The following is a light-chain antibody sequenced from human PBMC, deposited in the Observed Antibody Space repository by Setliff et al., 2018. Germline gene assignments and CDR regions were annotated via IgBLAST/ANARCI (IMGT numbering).Light chain of an antibody. CDR1: SSVVGSYDL. CDR2: NVS. Sequence: QSALTQPASVSGSPGQSITISCSGTSSVVGSYDLVSWYQQHPGKAPKLIIYNVSGRPSGVSHRFSGSKSDNTASLTISGLQAEDEADYYCNAYTSSSTDGFGTGTKVTVL. V-gene: IGLV2-14*03. CDR3: NAYTSSSTDG. J-gene: IGLJ1*01.